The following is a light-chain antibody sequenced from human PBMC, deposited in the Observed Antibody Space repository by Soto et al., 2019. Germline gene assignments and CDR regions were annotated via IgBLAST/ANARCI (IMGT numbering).Light chain of an antibody. Sequence: EIVLTQSPAVLSLSPGDRATLSCGASQGVRSRSLAWYQQKPGQAPRLLIFGASTRAAGFPDRFSGSGSGTDFTLTISRLEPEDFAVYYCQQYGSSPRTFGQGTKVDIK. J-gene: IGKJ1*01. V-gene: IGKV3-20*01. CDR3: QQYGSSPRT. CDR2: GAS. CDR1: QGVRSRS.